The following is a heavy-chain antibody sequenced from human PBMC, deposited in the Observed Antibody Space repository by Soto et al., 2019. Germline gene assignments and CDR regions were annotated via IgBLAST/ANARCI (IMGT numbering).Heavy chain of an antibody. V-gene: IGHV4-4*07. D-gene: IGHD2-15*01. CDR3: ARDCSGGACYPASFDY. Sequence: PSETLSLSCSVSAGSSSTYRWSWIRQPAGKGLEWIGRSYYSGSSDYDPSLKRRVTMSVDTPKNQFSLKVSSVTAADPAVYYCARDCSGGACYPASFDYCGQGTLVTVTS. J-gene: IGHJ4*02. CDR1: AGSSSTYR. CDR2: SYYSGSS.